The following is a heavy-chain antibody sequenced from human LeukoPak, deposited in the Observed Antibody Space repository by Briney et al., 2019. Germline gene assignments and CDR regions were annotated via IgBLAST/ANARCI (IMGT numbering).Heavy chain of an antibody. CDR3: ARGDGFAFDI. V-gene: IGHV4-30-4*08. D-gene: IGHD3-10*01. CDR1: GGSISSSDYY. CDR2: IYYSGSA. J-gene: IGHJ3*02. Sequence: PSQTLSLTCTVSGGSISSSDYYWSWIRQPPGKGLEWIGYIYYSGSAYYNPSLKNRVGISVDTSNNQFSLKLSSVTAADTAVYYCARGDGFAFDIWGQGTMVTVSS.